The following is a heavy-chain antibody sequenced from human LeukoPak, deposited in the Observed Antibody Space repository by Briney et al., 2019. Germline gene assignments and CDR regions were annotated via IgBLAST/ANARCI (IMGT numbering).Heavy chain of an antibody. J-gene: IGHJ4*02. D-gene: IGHD3-10*01. CDR1: GFTFSSYA. Sequence: GGSLRLSCAASGFTFSSYAVSWVRQAPGKGLEWVSAISGSGGSTYYADSVKGRFTISRDNSKNTLYLQMNSLRAEDTAVYYCAKDITMVRALYYFDYWGQGTLVTVSS. V-gene: IGHV3-23*01. CDR2: ISGSGGST. CDR3: AKDITMVRALYYFDY.